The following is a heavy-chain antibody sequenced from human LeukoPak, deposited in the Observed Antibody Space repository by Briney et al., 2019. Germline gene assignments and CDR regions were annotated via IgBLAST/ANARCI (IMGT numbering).Heavy chain of an antibody. CDR3: AKGSLYDSSGYYYPDY. D-gene: IGHD3-22*01. Sequence: GGSLRLSCAASGFTFSTYAMSWVRQAPGKGLEWVSGISGSGGGTYYADSVKGRFTISRDNFKNTLYLQMNSLRAEDRAVYYCAKGSLYDSSGYYYPDYWGQETLVTVSS. CDR2: ISGSGGGT. J-gene: IGHJ4*02. V-gene: IGHV3-23*01. CDR1: GFTFSTYA.